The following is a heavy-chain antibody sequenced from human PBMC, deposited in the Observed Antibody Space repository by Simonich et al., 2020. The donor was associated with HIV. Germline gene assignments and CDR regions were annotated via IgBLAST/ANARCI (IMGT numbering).Heavy chain of an antibody. J-gene: IGHJ4*02. CDR2: INHSGSN. V-gene: IGHV4-34*01. D-gene: IGHD5-12*01. CDR3: ARRTGYDLDY. CDR1: GGSFSGYY. Sequence: QVHLQRGGAGLLKPSETLSLTCAVYGGSFSGYYSTWFRQPPGKGLEWIGEINHSGSNDYNPSLKRRVTISVDTSKNQFSLKLSSVTAADTAVYYCARRTGYDLDYWGQGTLVTVSS.